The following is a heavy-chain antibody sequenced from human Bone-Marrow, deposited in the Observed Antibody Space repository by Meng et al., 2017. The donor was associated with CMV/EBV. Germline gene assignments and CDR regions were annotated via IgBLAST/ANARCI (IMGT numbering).Heavy chain of an antibody. J-gene: IGHJ4*02. Sequence: CAASGFTFSTYWMHWVRQAPGKGLLWVSRTSPDGSSTTYADSVKGRFTTSRDNAKNTLDFQMNSLRAEDTAVYYCVRGSSGWKGIDFWGQGTLVTVSS. D-gene: IGHD6-19*01. V-gene: IGHV3-74*01. CDR2: TSPDGSST. CDR3: VRGSSGWKGIDF. CDR1: GFTFSTYW.